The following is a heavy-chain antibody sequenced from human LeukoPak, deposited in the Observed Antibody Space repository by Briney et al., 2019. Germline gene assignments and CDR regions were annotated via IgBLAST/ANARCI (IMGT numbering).Heavy chain of an antibody. CDR1: GGSFSGYY. D-gene: IGHD2-2*02. V-gene: IGHV4-34*01. CDR2: INHSGST. J-gene: IGHJ6*02. CDR3: ARGHAYCSSTSCYMRYYYYGMDV. Sequence: SETLSLTCAVYGGSFSGYYWSWIRQPPGKGLEWIGEINHSGSTNYNPSLKSRVTISVDTSKNQFSLKLSSVTAADTAVYYRARGHAYCSSTSCYMRYYYYGMDVWGQGTTVTVSS.